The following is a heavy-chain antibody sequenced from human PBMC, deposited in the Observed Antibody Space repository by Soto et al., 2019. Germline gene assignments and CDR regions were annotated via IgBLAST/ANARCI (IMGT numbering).Heavy chain of an antibody. CDR1: GYTFTSYG. V-gene: IGHV1-18*01. J-gene: IGHJ5*02. Sequence: ASVKVSCKASGYTFTSYGISWVRQAPGQGLEWMGWISAYNGNTNYAQKLQGRVTMTTDTSTSTAYMELRSLRSDDTAVYYCARDVPPPKRGGRGWFDLWGPGTLVTVVS. CDR3: ARDVPPPKRGGRGWFDL. D-gene: IGHD2-15*01. CDR2: ISAYNGNT.